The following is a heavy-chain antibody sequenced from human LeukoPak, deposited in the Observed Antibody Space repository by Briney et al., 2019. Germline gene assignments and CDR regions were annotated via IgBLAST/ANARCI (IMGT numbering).Heavy chain of an antibody. J-gene: IGHJ6*02. CDR3: ARDPVRGMDV. V-gene: IGHV3-48*02. CDR1: GFTFSRSN. D-gene: IGHD3-10*01. CDR2: IGSSSRSI. Sequence: GGSLRLSCAASGFTFSRSNMNWVRQAPGKGLEWVSYIGSSSRSIYYADSVKGRFTISRDDAKNSLYLQMNSLRDEDTAAYYCARDPVRGMDVWGQGTTVTVSS.